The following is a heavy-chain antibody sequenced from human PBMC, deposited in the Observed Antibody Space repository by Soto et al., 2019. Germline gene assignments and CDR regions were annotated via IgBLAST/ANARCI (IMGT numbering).Heavy chain of an antibody. V-gene: IGHV3-23*01. Sequence: GGSLRLSCAASGFTFSSNAMSWVRQAPGKGLEWVSGISSSGGSTYYADSVKGRFTISRDNSKNMLYLQMNNLRAEDTAVYYCAKAQGGSYFDYWGQGTLVTVSS. J-gene: IGHJ4*02. CDR3: AKAQGGSYFDY. CDR2: ISSSGGST. CDR1: GFTFSSNA. D-gene: IGHD2-15*01.